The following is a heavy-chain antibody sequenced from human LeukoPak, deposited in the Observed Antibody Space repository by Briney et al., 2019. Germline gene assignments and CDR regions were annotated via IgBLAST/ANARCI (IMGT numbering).Heavy chain of an antibody. Sequence: SETLSLTCTVSGGSISTYYWSWIRQPPGKGLEWIGYIYYSGSTNYNPSLKSRVTISVDTSKNQFSLKLSSVTAADTAVYYCARGGSWYSGGSSWGQGTLVTVSS. CDR3: ARGGSWYSGGSS. CDR2: IYYSGST. D-gene: IGHD6-13*01. V-gene: IGHV4-59*01. J-gene: IGHJ5*02. CDR1: GGSISTYY.